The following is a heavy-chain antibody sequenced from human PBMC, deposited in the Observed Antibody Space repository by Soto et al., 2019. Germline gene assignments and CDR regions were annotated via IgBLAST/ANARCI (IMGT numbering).Heavy chain of an antibody. J-gene: IGHJ6*02. CDR2: IYPGDSYT. CDR1: GYRFTSYW. V-gene: IGHV5-51*01. Sequence: GESLKISCQGSGYRFTSYWIGWVRQMPGKGLEWMGIIYPGDSYTIYSPSFQGQVTISADKSISTAYLQWSSLKASDTAMYYWARLWGGSGSPEHYYYYGMDVWGQGTTVTVSS. CDR3: ARLWGGSGSPEHYYYYGMDV. D-gene: IGHD3-10*01.